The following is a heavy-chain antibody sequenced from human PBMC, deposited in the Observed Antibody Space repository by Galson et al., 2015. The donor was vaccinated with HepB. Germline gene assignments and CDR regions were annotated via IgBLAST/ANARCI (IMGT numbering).Heavy chain of an antibody. CDR3: ARELVGATAGFDP. J-gene: IGHJ5*02. CDR1: GFTFSDYY. V-gene: IGHV3-11*06. D-gene: IGHD1-26*01. Sequence: SLRLSCAASGFTFSDYYMSWIRQAPGKGLEWVSYISSSSSYTNYADSVKGRFTISRDNAKNSLYLQMNSLRAEDTAVYYCARELVGATAGFDPWGQGTLVTVSS. CDR2: ISSSSSYT.